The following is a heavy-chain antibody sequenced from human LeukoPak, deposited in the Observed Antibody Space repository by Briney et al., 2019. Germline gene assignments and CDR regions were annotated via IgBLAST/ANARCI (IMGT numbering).Heavy chain of an antibody. Sequence: GGSLRLSCAASGFTFSSYSMSWVRQAPGKGLEWVSSISSSSSYIYYADSVKGRFTISRDNAKNSLYLQMNSLRAEDTAVYYCARELERKLPPPYYYYYGMDVWGQGTTVTVSS. D-gene: IGHD1-1*01. CDR2: ISSSSSYI. CDR1: GFTFSSYS. CDR3: ARELERKLPPPYYYYYGMDV. J-gene: IGHJ6*02. V-gene: IGHV3-21*01.